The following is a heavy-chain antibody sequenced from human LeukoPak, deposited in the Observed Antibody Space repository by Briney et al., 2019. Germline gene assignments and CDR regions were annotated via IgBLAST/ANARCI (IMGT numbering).Heavy chain of an antibody. V-gene: IGHV3-21*01. CDR2: ISGSSSYI. D-gene: IGHD1-14*01. CDR1: GFTFSTYN. CDR3: ARDRTLDY. J-gene: IGHJ4*02. Sequence: GGSLRLSCAASGFTFSTYNMNWVRQAPGKGLEWVSSISGSSSYIYYADSVKGRFSISRDNAKNSLYLQMNSLRAEDTAVYYCARDRTLDYWGQGTLVTVSS.